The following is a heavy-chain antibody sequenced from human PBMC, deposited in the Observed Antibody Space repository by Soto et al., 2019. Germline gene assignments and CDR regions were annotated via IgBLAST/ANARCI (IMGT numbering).Heavy chain of an antibody. D-gene: IGHD1-20*01. CDR1: GYTLTELS. Sequence: ASVKVSCKVSGYTLTELSMHWVRQAPGKGLERMGGFDPEDGETIYAQKFQGRVTMTEDTSTDTAYMELSSLRSEDTAVYYCATGLTGTTYLWDYWGQGTLVTVSS. CDR2: FDPEDGET. V-gene: IGHV1-24*01. CDR3: ATGLTGTTYLWDY. J-gene: IGHJ4*02.